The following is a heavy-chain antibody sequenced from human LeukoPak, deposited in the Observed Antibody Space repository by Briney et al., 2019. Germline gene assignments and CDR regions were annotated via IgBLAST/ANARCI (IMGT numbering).Heavy chain of an antibody. J-gene: IGHJ4*02. D-gene: IGHD3-22*01. CDR2: INHSGST. V-gene: IGHV4-34*01. CDR1: GGSFSGYY. Sequence: SETLSLTCAVYGGSFSGYYWSWIRQPPGKGLEWIGEINHSGSTNYNPSLKSRVTISVDTSKNQFSLKLSSVTAADTAVYYCARDGFPNYYDSSGYPFPFDYWGQGTLVTVSS. CDR3: ARDGFPNYYDSSGYPFPFDY.